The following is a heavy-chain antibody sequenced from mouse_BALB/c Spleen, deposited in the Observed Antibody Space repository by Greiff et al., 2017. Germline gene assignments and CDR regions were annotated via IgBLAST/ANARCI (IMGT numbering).Heavy chain of an antibody. CDR1: GFTFSSYG. Sequence: EVHLVESGGDLVKPGGSLKLSCAASGFTFSSYGMSWVRQTPDKRLEWVATISSGGSYTYYPDSVKGRFTISRDNAKNTLYLQMSSLKSEDTAMYYCASRGYDYDEAWFAYWGQGTLVTVSA. D-gene: IGHD2-4*01. J-gene: IGHJ3*01. CDR3: ASRGYDYDEAWFAY. V-gene: IGHV5-6*01. CDR2: ISSGGSYT.